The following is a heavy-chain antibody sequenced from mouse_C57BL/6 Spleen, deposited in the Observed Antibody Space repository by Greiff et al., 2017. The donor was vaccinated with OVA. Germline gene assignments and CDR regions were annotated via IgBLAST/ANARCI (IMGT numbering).Heavy chain of an antibody. CDR3: ARHGDGYCGALDY. CDR1: GYTFTEYT. J-gene: IGHJ4*01. V-gene: IGHV1-62-2*01. Sequence: VQLQQSGAELVKPGASVKLSCKASGYTFTEYTIHWVKQRPGQGLEWIGWFYPGSGSIKYNEKFKDKATLTADKSSSTVYLALSRLTSEDSAVFIYARHGDGYCGALDYWGQGTSVTVSA. CDR2: FYPGSGSI. D-gene: IGHD2-3*01.